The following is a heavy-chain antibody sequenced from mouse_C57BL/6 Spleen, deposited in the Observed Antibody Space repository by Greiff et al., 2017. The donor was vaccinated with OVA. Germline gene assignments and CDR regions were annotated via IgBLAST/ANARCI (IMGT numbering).Heavy chain of an antibody. CDR2: IYIGNGYT. V-gene: IGHV1-58*01. J-gene: IGHJ2*01. CDR1: GYTFTSYG. CDR3: ARSPITTVALRGYFDY. D-gene: IGHD1-1*01. Sequence: VQLKQSGAELVRPGSSVKMSCKTSGYTFTSYGINWVKQRPGQGLEWVGYIYIGNGYTEYNEKFKGKATLTSDTSSSTAYMQLSSLTSEDSAIYFCARSPITTVALRGYFDYWGQGTTLTVSS.